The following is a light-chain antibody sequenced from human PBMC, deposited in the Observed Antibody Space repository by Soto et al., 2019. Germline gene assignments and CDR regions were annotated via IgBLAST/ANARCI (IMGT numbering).Light chain of an antibody. CDR2: DDT. CDR3: QVWDGDGDPRYV. J-gene: IGLJ1*01. V-gene: IGLV3-21*02. Sequence: SYELTQPPSVSVAPGQVATITCGGNNNRSKSVHWYQQKPGQAPILVVYDDTDRPSGIPERFSGSNSGNTATLTISRVEAGDEADYYCQVWDGDGDPRYVFGTGTKLTVL. CDR1: NNRSKS.